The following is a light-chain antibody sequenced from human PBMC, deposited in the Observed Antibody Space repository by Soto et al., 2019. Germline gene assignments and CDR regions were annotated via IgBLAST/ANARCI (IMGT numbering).Light chain of an antibody. CDR1: ISDVGSSNL. CDR2: EGN. V-gene: IGLV2-23*01. CDR3: CSYVGARRYV. Sequence: QSALTQPASVSGAPGQSITISCAGSISDVGSSNLVSWYQQHPGKVPKLIIYEGNRRPSGVSSRFSGSNSGKTAYLTISGLQAEDEADYYCCSYVGARRYVFVIATKLTVL. J-gene: IGLJ1*01.